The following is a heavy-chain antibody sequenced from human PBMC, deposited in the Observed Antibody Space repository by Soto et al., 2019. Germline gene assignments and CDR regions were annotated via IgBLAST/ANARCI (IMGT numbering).Heavy chain of an antibody. CDR2: VNADGSST. Sequence: PGGSLRLSCAASGFSFTHYRIHWVRQVPGKGLEWVCRVNADGSSTNYAGFAKGRFTISRDNSKNTAYLEMNNLRVDDTALYYCAKAGDWNYVFDFWGQGTSATVSS. CDR1: GFSFTHYR. V-gene: IGHV3-74*01. D-gene: IGHD1-7*01. J-gene: IGHJ4*02. CDR3: AKAGDWNYVFDF.